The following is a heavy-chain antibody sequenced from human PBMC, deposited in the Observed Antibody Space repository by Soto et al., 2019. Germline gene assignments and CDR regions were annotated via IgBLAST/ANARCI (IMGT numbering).Heavy chain of an antibody. V-gene: IGHV3-53*01. CDR3: ARDRVESGYPEYFQH. J-gene: IGHJ1*01. CDR2: IYSGGST. D-gene: IGHD3-22*01. Sequence: EVQLVESGGGLIQPGGSLRLSCAASGFTVSSNYMSWVRQAPGKGLEWVSVIYSGGSTYYGDSVKGRFTISRDNSKNTLYLQMNSLRAEDTAVYYCARDRVESGYPEYFQHWGQGTLVTVSS. CDR1: GFTVSSNY.